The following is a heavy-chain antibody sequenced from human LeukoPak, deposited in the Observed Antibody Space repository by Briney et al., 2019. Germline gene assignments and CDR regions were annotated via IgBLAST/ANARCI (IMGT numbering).Heavy chain of an antibody. CDR2: IYSGGST. J-gene: IGHJ4*02. CDR3: ARGVPYGDYSFDY. CDR1: GFTVSGNY. V-gene: IGHV3-53*01. Sequence: GGSLRLSCAASGFTVSGNYMSWVRQAPGKGLEWVSVIYSGGSTYYADSVKGRFTISRDNSKNTLYLQMNSLRAEDTAVYYCARGVPYGDYSFDYWGQGTLVTVSS. D-gene: IGHD4-17*01.